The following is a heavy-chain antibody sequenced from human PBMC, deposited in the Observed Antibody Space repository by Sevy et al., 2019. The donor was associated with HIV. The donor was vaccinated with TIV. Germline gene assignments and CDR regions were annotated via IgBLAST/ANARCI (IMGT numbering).Heavy chain of an antibody. CDR1: GGSISSYY. CDR3: ATYSGSPYGVGWFDP. V-gene: IGHV4-59*01. Sequence: SETLSLTCTVSGGSISSYYWSWIRQPPGKGLEWIGYIYYSGSTSYNPSLKSRVTISVDTSKDQFSLKLSSVTAADTAVYYCATYSGSPYGVGWFDPWGQGTLVTVSS. CDR2: IYYSGST. D-gene: IGHD1-26*01. J-gene: IGHJ5*02.